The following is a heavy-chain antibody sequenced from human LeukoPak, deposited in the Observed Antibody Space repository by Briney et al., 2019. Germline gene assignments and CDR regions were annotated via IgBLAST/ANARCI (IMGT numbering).Heavy chain of an antibody. CDR3: AKDSTSSSSSQIDY. V-gene: IGHV3-23*01. CDR2: ISGSGGST. J-gene: IGHJ4*02. D-gene: IGHD6-13*01. Sequence: PGRSLRLSCAASGFTFSSYAMSWVRQAPGKGLEWVSAISGSGGSTYYADSVKGRFTISRDNSKNTLYLQMNSLRAEDTAVYYCAKDSTSSSSSQIDYWGQGTLVTVSS. CDR1: GFTFSSYA.